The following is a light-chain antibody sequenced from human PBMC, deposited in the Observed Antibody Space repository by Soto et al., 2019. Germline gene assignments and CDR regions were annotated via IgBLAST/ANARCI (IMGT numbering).Light chain of an antibody. CDR1: HSVSRTY. Sequence: EIVLTQSPGTLSLSPCERATLSCRASHSVSRTYLAWYQQKPGQAPRLLMYGASDRATGTPGRFSGSGSGTDFTLTISGLEPEDSAVYYCQQFDDSVTFGQGTRLEIK. J-gene: IGKJ5*01. CDR2: GAS. CDR3: QQFDDSVT. V-gene: IGKV3-20*01.